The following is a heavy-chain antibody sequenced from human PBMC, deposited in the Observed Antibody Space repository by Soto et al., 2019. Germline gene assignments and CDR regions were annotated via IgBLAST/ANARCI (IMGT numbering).Heavy chain of an antibody. D-gene: IGHD4-17*01. CDR1: GGSISSYY. V-gene: IGHV4-59*01. CDR2: IYYSGST. CDR3: ARVLGDYVNFYFDY. Sequence: SETLSLTCTVSGGSISSYYWSWIRQPPGKGLEWIGYIYYSGSTNYNPSLKSRVTISVDTSKNQFSLKLSSVTAADTAVYYCARVLGDYVNFYFDYWGQGTLVTVSS. J-gene: IGHJ4*02.